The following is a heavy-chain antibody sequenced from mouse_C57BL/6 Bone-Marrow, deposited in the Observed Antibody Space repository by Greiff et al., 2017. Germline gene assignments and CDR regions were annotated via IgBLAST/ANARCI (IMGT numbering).Heavy chain of an antibody. J-gene: IGHJ3*01. Sequence: QVQLQQSGAELARPGASVKLSCKASGYTFTSYGISWVKQRTGQGLEWIGEIYPRSGNTYYNEKFKGKATLTADKSSSTAYMELRSLTSEDSAVYFCARGSYYYGSSYGFAYWGQGTLVTVSA. CDR1: GYTFTSYG. CDR2: IYPRSGNT. V-gene: IGHV1-81*01. CDR3: ARGSYYYGSSYGFAY. D-gene: IGHD1-1*01.